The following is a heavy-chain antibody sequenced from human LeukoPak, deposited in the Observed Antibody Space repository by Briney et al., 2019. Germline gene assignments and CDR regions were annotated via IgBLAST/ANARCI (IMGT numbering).Heavy chain of an antibody. Sequence: GESLKISCKGSGYSFTSYWISWVRQMPGKGLEWMGRIDPSDSYTNYSPSFQGHVTISADKSISTAYLQWSSLKASDTAMYYCARHLMGLYVFDYWGQGTLVTVSS. V-gene: IGHV5-10-1*01. CDR2: IDPSDSYT. J-gene: IGHJ4*02. CDR1: GYSFTSYW. D-gene: IGHD5/OR15-5a*01. CDR3: ARHLMGLYVFDY.